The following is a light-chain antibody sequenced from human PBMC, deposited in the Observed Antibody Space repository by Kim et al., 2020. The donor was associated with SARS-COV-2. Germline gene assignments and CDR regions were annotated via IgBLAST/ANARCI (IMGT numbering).Light chain of an antibody. Sequence: TSSCTGTSLEIGRHFLVSWYQELPGNAPRLIIYEVNKRPSGVSSRFSASKSCDTAFLKISGLRTEDEAYYRCCSYADDSSYVVFGGGTQLTVL. CDR2: EVN. V-gene: IGLV2-23*02. CDR1: SLEIGRHFL. CDR3: CSYADDSSYVV. J-gene: IGLJ2*01.